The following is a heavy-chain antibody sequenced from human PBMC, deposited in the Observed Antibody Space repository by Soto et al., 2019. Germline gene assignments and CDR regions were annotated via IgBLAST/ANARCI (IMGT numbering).Heavy chain of an antibody. CDR1: GFTFSSYA. D-gene: IGHD2-15*01. J-gene: IGHJ4*02. CDR3: AKDRWVVADYFDY. V-gene: IGHV3-23*01. Sequence: GGSLRLSCAASGFTFSSYAMSWVRQAPGKGLEWVSAISGSGGSTYYADSVKGRFTISRDNSKNTLYLQMNSLRDEETAVYYCAKDRWVVADYFDYWGQGSLVTVSS. CDR2: ISGSGGST.